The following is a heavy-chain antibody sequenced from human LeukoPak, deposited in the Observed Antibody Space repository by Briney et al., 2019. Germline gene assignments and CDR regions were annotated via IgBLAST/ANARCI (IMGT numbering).Heavy chain of an antibody. J-gene: IGHJ4*02. D-gene: IGHD3-22*01. CDR2: IYYSGST. V-gene: IGHV4-39*01. Sequence: SETLSLTCTVSGGSISSSSYYWGWIRQPPGKGLEWIGSIYYSGSTYYNPSLKSRVTISIDTSKNQFSLKLSSVTAADTAVYYCATDSSGLPMFFDYWGQGTLVTVSS. CDR1: GGSISSSSYY. CDR3: ATDSSGLPMFFDY.